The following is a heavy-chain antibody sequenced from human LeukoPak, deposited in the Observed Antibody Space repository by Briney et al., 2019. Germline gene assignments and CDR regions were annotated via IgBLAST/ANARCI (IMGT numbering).Heavy chain of an antibody. CDR3: ARGDYVSYYFDY. D-gene: IGHD4-17*01. CDR1: GGSFSGYY. CDR2: INHSGST. J-gene: IGHJ4*02. Sequence: PSETLSLTCAVYGGSFSGYYWSWIRQPPGKGLEWIGEINHSGSTNYNPSLKSRVTISVDTSKNQFSLKLSSVTAADTAVYYCARGDYVSYYFDYWGQGTLVTVSS. V-gene: IGHV4-34*01.